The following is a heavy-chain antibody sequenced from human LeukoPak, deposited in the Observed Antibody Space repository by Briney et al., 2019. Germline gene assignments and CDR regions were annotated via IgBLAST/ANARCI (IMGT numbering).Heavy chain of an antibody. J-gene: IGHJ4*02. D-gene: IGHD3-22*01. V-gene: IGHV3-33*08. CDR3: ARAKLDSSGYSFDY. Sequence: GGSLRLSCAASGFTFSSYAMHWVRRAPGKGLEWVAVIWYDGSNKYYVDSVKGRFTISRDNSKNTLYLQMNSLRAEDTAVYYCARAKLDSSGYSFDYWGQGTLVTVSS. CDR2: IWYDGSNK. CDR1: GFTFSSYA.